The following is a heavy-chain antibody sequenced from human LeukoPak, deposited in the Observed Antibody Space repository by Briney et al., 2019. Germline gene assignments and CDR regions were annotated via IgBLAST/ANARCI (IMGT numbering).Heavy chain of an antibody. CDR2: IKSKTDGGTT. CDR1: GFTFSNAW. J-gene: IGHJ6*03. CDR3: THTGYNWNPYDNYYYYMDV. D-gene: IGHD1-20*01. Sequence: PGGSLRLSCAASGFTFSNAWMSRVRQAPGKGLEWVGRIKSKTDGGTTDYAAPVKGGFTISRDDSKNTLYLQMNSLKTEDTAVYYCTHTGYNWNPYDNYYYYMDVWGKGTTVTVSS. V-gene: IGHV3-15*01.